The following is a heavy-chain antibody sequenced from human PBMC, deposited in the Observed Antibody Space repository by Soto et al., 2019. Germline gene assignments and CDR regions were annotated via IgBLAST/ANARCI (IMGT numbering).Heavy chain of an antibody. J-gene: IGHJ4*02. Sequence: QVQLVESGGGIVQPGMSPRLSCVASGFTFSRYGMHWVRQAPGKGLEWVAVIWYDGSNKYYADSVKGRFTISRDNSKNTLYLQMNSLRAEDTAVYHCARGEWLLSTLFDYWGQGTLVTVSP. CDR3: ARGEWLLSTLFDY. D-gene: IGHD3-3*01. CDR2: IWYDGSNK. CDR1: GFTFSRYG. V-gene: IGHV3-33*01.